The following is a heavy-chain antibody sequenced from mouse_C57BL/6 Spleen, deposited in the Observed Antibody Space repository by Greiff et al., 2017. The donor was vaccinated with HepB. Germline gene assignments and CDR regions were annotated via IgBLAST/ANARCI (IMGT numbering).Heavy chain of an antibody. V-gene: IGHV1-69*01. CDR2: IDPSDSYT. D-gene: IGHD2-1*01. Sequence: QVQLQQPGAELVMPGASVKLSCKASGYTFTSYWMHWVKQRPGKGLEWIGEIDPSDSYTNYNQKFKGKSTLTVDKASSTAYMQLSSLTSEDSAVYYCARWAYGNAYFDYWGQGTTLTVSS. CDR1: GYTFTSYW. CDR3: ARWAYGNAYFDY. J-gene: IGHJ2*01.